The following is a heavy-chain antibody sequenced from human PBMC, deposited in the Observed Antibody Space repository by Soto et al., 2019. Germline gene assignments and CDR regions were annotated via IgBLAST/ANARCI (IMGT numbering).Heavy chain of an antibody. Sequence: GGSLRLSCAASGFTFSSYGMHWVRQAPGKGLEWVAVIWYDGSNKYYADSVKGRFTISRDNSKNTLYLQMNSLRAEDTAVYYCARDTAMVTGPYYYYYGMDVWGQGTTVTVSS. V-gene: IGHV3-33*01. CDR2: IWYDGSNK. D-gene: IGHD5-18*01. CDR1: GFTFSSYG. J-gene: IGHJ6*02. CDR3: ARDTAMVTGPYYYYYGMDV.